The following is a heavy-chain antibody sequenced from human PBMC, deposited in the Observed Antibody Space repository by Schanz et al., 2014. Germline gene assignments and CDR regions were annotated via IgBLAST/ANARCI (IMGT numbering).Heavy chain of an antibody. CDR2: ISGSGRDT. V-gene: IGHV3-23*04. J-gene: IGHJ6*02. CDR3: ARDLTVDTGYVVHYCYYGMDV. Sequence: EVQLVESGGGVVRPGGSLRLSCAASGFGFDDYAMSWVRQAPGKGPEWFSAISGSGRDTYYADSVKGRFTISRDNPKKTLYLQMNSLRAEDTAVYFCARDLTVDTGYVVHYCYYGMDVWGQGTTVTVSS. D-gene: IGHD5-12*01. CDR1: GFGFDDYA.